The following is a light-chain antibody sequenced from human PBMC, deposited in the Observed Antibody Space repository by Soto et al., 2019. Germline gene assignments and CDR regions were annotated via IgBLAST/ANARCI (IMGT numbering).Light chain of an antibody. CDR1: QSIRSL. J-gene: IGKJ1*01. CDR3: QQYNSYWT. V-gene: IGKV1-5*01. CDR2: DAS. Sequence: DIQMTQSPSTLSASVGDRVTITCRASQSIRSLLAWYQQKPGKAPKALIYDASSLGSGVPSRFSGSGSGTEFTLTISSLQPDDFATYYCQQYNSYWTFGQGTKVDIK.